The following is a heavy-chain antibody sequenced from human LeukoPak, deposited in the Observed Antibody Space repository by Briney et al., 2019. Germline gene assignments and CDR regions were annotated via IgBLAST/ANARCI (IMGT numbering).Heavy chain of an antibody. J-gene: IGHJ5*02. CDR2: ISYDGSNK. Sequence: GGSLRLSCAASGFTFSSYAMHWVRQAPGKGLEWVAVISYDGSNKYYADSVKGRFTISRDNSKNTLYLQMNSLRAEDTAVYYCARESSMLWFGEFVNWFDPWGQGTLVTVSS. V-gene: IGHV3-30*04. CDR1: GFTFSSYA. D-gene: IGHD3-10*01. CDR3: ARESSMLWFGEFVNWFDP.